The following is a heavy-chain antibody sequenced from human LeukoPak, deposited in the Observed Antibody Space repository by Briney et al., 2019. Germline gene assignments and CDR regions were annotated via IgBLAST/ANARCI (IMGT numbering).Heavy chain of an antibody. CDR3: ARDTGRQYYYDSSGYYFDY. CDR2: IYWNDDK. V-gene: IGHV2-5*01. CDR1: GFSLSTSGVG. Sequence: SGPTLVNPTQTLTLTCTFSGFSLSTSGVGVGWIRQPPGKALEWLALIYWNDDKRYSPSLKSRLTITKDTSKNQVVLTMTNMAPVDTATYYCARDTGRQYYYDSSGYYFDYWGQGTLVTVSS. J-gene: IGHJ4*02. D-gene: IGHD3-22*01.